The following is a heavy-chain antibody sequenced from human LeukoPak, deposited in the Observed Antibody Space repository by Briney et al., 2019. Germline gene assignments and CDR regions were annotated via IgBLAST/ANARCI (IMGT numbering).Heavy chain of an antibody. CDR3: ASRLGDPIAAAGYWYFDL. D-gene: IGHD6-13*01. CDR1: GGSISSYY. V-gene: IGHV4-59*08. J-gene: IGHJ2*01. CDR2: IYYSGST. Sequence: PSETLSLTCTVSGGSISSYYWSWIRQPPGKGLEWIGYIYYSGSTNYNPSLKSRVTISVATSKNQFSLKLSSVTAADTAVYYCASRLGDPIAAAGYWYFDLWGRGTLVTVSS.